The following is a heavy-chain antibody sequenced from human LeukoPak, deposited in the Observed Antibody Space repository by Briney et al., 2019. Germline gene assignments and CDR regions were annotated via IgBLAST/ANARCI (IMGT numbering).Heavy chain of an antibody. V-gene: IGHV4-38-2*02. CDR3: VRDSDGAAQFDP. D-gene: IGHD6-13*01. J-gene: IGHJ5*02. CDR2: IYHSGST. Sequence: PSETLSLTCAVSGYSISSGYYWGWIRQPPGKGLEWIGSIYHSGSTYYNPSLKSRVTISVDKSKNQFSLKLSSVTAADTAVYYCVRDSDGAAQFDPWGQGTLVTVSS. CDR1: GYSISSGYY.